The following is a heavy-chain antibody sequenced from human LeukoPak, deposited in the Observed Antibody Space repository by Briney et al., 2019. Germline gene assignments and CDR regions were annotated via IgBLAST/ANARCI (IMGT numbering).Heavy chain of an antibody. CDR3: ARGHGSPDY. CDR2: ITNSGST. D-gene: IGHD2-15*01. CDR1: GGSISGSY. J-gene: IGHJ4*02. Sequence: SETLSLTCAVSGGSISGSYWSWLRQPPGKGLDYMGYITNSGSTEYNPSLKSRATISVDTSKNHVSLELRSVTAADTAVYYCARGHGSPDYWGQGTLVTVSS. V-gene: IGHV4-59*01.